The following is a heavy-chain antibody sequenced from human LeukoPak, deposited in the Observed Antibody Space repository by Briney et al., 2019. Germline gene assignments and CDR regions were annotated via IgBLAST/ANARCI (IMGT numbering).Heavy chain of an antibody. J-gene: IGHJ4*02. V-gene: IGHV4-59*10. CDR1: GGSFSSYY. CDR2: IYTSGST. D-gene: IGHD6-19*01. Sequence: PSETLSLTCAVSGGSFSSYYWSWIRQPAGKGLEWIGRIYTSGSTNYNPSLKSRVTMSVDTSKNQFSLKLSSVIAADTAVYYCARSGYSSGWEIYYWGQVTLVTASS. CDR3: ARSGYSSGWEIYY.